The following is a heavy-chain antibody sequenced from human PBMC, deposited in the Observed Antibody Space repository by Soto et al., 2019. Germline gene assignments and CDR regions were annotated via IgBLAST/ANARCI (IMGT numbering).Heavy chain of an antibody. CDR2: INPYNGNT. D-gene: IGHD6-13*01. CDR3: ARTDSRPQDFDY. V-gene: IGHV1-18*01. CDR1: GYTFTSYG. Sequence: QVQLVQFGAEVKKPGASVKVSCKASGYTFTSYGITWVRQAPGQGLEWMGWINPYNGNTNYAQKLQGRVTMTTYTSTSTAYMELRSLRSDDTAVYYCARTDSRPQDFDYWGQGTLVSVSS. J-gene: IGHJ4*02.